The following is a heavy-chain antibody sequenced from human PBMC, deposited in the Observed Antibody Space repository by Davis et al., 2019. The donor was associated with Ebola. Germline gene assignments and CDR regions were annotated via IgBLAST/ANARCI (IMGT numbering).Heavy chain of an antibody. CDR1: GGTFSSYA. D-gene: IGHD6-13*01. CDR3: ARDVGGSIAAAGTDFDY. CDR2: IIPIFGTA. J-gene: IGHJ4*02. V-gene: IGHV1-69*13. Sequence: AASVKVSCKASGGTFSSYAISWVRQAPGQGLEWMGGIIPIFGTANYAQKFQGRVTITADESTSTAYMELSSLRSEDTAVYYCARDVGGSIAAAGTDFDYWGQGTLVTVSS.